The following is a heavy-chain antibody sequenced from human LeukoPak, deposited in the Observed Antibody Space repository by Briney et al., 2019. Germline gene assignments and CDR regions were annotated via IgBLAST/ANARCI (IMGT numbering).Heavy chain of an antibody. J-gene: IGHJ4*02. D-gene: IGHD5-18*01. CDR3: AKHALGDSYGFDY. V-gene: IGHV3-74*01. Sequence: PGGSLRLSCAASGFTFSSYWMHWVRQAPGKGLVWVSSINSDGSITRYADSVKGRFTISRDNSKNTLYLQMNSLRAEDTAVYYCAKHALGDSYGFDYWGQGTLVTVSS. CDR2: INSDGSIT. CDR1: GFTFSSYW.